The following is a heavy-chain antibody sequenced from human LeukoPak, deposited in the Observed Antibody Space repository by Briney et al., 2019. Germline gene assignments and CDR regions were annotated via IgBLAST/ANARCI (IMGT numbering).Heavy chain of an antibody. CDR3: ARGPYSGSYYVVSPIDY. D-gene: IGHD1-26*01. CDR1: GYSISSGYY. J-gene: IGHJ4*02. Sequence: SETLSLTCTVSGYSISSGYYWGWIRQPPGEGLEWIGSIYHSGSTYYNPSLKSRVTISVDTSKNQFSLKLSSVTAADTAVYYCARGPYSGSYYVVSPIDYWGQGTLVTVSS. V-gene: IGHV4-38-2*02. CDR2: IYHSGST.